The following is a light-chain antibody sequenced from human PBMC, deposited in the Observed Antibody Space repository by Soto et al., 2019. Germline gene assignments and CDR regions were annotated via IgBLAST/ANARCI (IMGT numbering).Light chain of an antibody. CDR1: QSVSSY. J-gene: IGKJ4*01. CDR3: QQRSNRLT. CDR2: DAS. V-gene: IGKV3-11*01. Sequence: EIVLTQSPATLSLSPGERATLSCRASQSVSSYLAWYQQKPGQAPRLLIYDASNMATGTPARFSGSGSGTDFTLTTSSLEPEDFAVYYCQQRSNRLTFGGGTKVEIK.